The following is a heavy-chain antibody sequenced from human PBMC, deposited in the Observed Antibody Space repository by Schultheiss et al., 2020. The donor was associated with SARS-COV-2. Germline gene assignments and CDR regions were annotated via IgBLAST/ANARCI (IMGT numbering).Heavy chain of an antibody. CDR2: IWHDGSKE. CDR1: GFTFINHG. V-gene: IGHV3-33*01. CDR3: ARESCSGGSCYSGLPWYFDL. Sequence: GGSLRLSCAASGFTFINHGFHWVRQAPGKGLEWLSVIWHDGSKESYADSVKGRFTISRDNSKNTLYLQMNSLRAEDTAVYYCARESCSGGSCYSGLPWYFDLWGRGTLVTVSS. J-gene: IGHJ2*01. D-gene: IGHD2-15*01.